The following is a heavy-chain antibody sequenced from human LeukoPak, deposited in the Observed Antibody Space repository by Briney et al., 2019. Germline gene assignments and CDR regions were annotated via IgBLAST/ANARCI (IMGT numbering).Heavy chain of an antibody. CDR1: EFSFSDYY. D-gene: IGHD5-24*01. V-gene: IGHV3-11*04. Sequence: GGSLRLSCAASEFSFSDYYTGWIRQAPGKGLEWISYISSSSDTIYYADSVKGRFTISRDNAKNSLSLQMNSLGAEDTAVYYCATNDGYNSYFDYWGQGTLVTVSS. J-gene: IGHJ4*02. CDR3: ATNDGYNSYFDY. CDR2: ISSSSDTI.